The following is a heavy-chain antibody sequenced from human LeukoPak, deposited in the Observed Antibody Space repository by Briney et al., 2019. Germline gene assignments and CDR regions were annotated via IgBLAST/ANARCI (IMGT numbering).Heavy chain of an antibody. CDR2: IYTSGST. CDR1: GGSISSGSYY. D-gene: IGHD4-17*01. J-gene: IGHJ3*02. Sequence: PSETLSLTCTVSGGSISSGSYYWSWIRQPAGKGLEWIGRIYTSGSTNYNPSLKSRATMSVDTSKNQFSLKLSSVTAADTAVYYCARDENYGDYVMYDAFDIWGQGTMVTVSS. V-gene: IGHV4-61*02. CDR3: ARDENYGDYVMYDAFDI.